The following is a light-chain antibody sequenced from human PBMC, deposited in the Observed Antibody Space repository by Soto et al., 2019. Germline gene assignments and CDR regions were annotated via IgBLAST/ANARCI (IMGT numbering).Light chain of an antibody. CDR3: QQNNNWPPLT. CDR2: GAS. CDR1: QSVSSS. Sequence: EIVITQTPATLSVSPGERATLSCRASQSVSSSLAWYQQKPGQAPRILIYGASTRATGIPARFSGSGSGTEFTLTISSLQSEDFAVYYCQQNNNWPPLTFGGGTKVEIK. J-gene: IGKJ4*01. V-gene: IGKV3-15*01.